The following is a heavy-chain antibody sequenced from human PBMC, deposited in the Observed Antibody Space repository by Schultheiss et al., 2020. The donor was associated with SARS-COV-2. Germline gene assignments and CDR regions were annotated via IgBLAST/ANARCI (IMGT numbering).Heavy chain of an antibody. CDR1: GGTFSSYA. Sequence: KISCKASGGTFSSYAISWVRQAPGQGLEWMGWINPNSGGTNYAQKFQGRVTITADESTSTAYMELSSLRSEDTAVYYCAGAPIAAPRLAYYYYGMDVWGQGTTVTVSS. V-gene: IGHV1-69*01. J-gene: IGHJ6*02. D-gene: IGHD6-13*01. CDR2: INPNSGGT. CDR3: AGAPIAAPRLAYYYYGMDV.